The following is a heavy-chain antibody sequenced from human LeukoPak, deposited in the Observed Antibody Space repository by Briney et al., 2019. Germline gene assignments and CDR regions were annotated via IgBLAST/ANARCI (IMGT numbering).Heavy chain of an antibody. J-gene: IGHJ4*02. Sequence: SETLSLTCTVSGGSISSSSYYWGWIRQPPGKGLEWIGSIYYSGSTYYNPSLKSRVTISVDTYKNQFSLKLSSVTAADTAVYYCAREFLDATVSASFDYWGQGTLVTVSS. V-gene: IGHV4-39*07. CDR2: IYYSGST. CDR3: AREFLDATVSASFDY. CDR1: GGSISSSSYY. D-gene: IGHD4-17*01.